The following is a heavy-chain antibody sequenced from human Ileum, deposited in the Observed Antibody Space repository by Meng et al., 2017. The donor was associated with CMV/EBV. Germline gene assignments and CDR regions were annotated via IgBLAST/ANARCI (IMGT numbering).Heavy chain of an antibody. CDR1: GFTITDHY. Sequence: SCAASGFTITDHYMSWVRQAPGKGLEWVSTIYHGGSSYYSDSVKGRFTISRDNAKNTLHLQMNSLRVEDTSVYYCATVFDYWGQGTLVTVSS. V-gene: IGHV3-66*01. CDR2: IYHGGSS. CDR3: ATVFDY. J-gene: IGHJ4*02.